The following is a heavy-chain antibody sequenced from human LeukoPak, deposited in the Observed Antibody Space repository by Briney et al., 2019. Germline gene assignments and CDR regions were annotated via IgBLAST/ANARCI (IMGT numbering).Heavy chain of an antibody. Sequence: GGSLRLSRAASGFTFSDYNMNWVRQAPGKGLEWVSGISTSGGSTYNADSVKGRFTISRDNSKNTLYLQMNSLRAEDTAVYYCAGVGASPANFDYWGQGTLVTVSS. CDR3: AGVGASPANFDY. J-gene: IGHJ4*02. V-gene: IGHV3-23*01. CDR2: ISTSGGST. CDR1: GFTFSDYN. D-gene: IGHD1-26*01.